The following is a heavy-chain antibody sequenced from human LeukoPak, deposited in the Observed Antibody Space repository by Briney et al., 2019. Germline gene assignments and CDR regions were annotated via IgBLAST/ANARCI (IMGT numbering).Heavy chain of an antibody. J-gene: IGHJ5*02. V-gene: IGHV1-18*01. CDR3: ARVRFGENWFDP. CDR1: GYTFTSYG. D-gene: IGHD3-10*01. CDR2: ISAYNGNT. Sequence: ASVKVSCKASGYTFTSYGISWVRQAPGQGLEWMGWISAYNGNTNYAQKLQGRVTMTTDTSTSTAYMELRSLRSDNTAVYYCARVRFGENWFDPWGQGTLVTVSS.